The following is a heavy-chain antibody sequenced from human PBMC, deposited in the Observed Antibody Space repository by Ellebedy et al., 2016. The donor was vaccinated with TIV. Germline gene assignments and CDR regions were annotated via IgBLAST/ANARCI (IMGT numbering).Heavy chain of an antibody. CDR3: ARPYDSSGYYGY. Sequence: SETLSLXXTASGGSISSYYWSWIRQPPGKGLEWIGYIYYSGSTNYNPSLKSRVTISVDTSKNQFSLKLSSVTAADTAVYYCARPYDSSGYYGYWGQGTLVTVSS. V-gene: IGHV4-59*12. CDR1: GGSISSYY. D-gene: IGHD3-22*01. J-gene: IGHJ4*02. CDR2: IYYSGST.